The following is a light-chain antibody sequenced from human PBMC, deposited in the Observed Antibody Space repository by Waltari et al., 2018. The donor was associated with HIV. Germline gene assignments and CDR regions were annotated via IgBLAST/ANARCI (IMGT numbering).Light chain of an antibody. J-gene: IGLJ2*01. CDR3: SSHAGSNLFVV. CDR2: EVN. Sequence: SASGSPGQSVTISCTGTSSDVEGYNSVSWYQQLPGKAPKLMIFEVNKRPSGVPDRFSGSQSGNTASLTVSGLQPEDEADYYCSSHAGSNLFVVFGGGTKLTVL. V-gene: IGLV2-8*01. CDR1: SSDVEGYNS.